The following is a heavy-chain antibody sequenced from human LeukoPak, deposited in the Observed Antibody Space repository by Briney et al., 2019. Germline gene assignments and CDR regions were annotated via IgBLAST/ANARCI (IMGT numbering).Heavy chain of an antibody. V-gene: IGHV4-61*02. CDR1: GGSISSGSYY. CDR2: IYTSGST. D-gene: IGHD1-26*01. Sequence: PSQTLSLTCTVSGGSISSGSYYWSWIRQPAGKGLEWIGRIYTSGSTDYNPSLKSRVIISADTSKNQFSLKLSSVTAADTAVYYCARDIVGVRDDVFVIWGQGTMVSVSS. CDR3: ARDIVGVRDDVFVI. J-gene: IGHJ3*02.